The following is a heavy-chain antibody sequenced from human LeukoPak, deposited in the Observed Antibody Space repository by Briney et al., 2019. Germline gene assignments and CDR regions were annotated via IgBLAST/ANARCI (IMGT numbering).Heavy chain of an antibody. D-gene: IGHD3-10*01. J-gene: IGHJ4*02. CDR2: IYYSGST. CDR3: ARDLLGNEGVFDY. V-gene: IGHV4-59*01. CDR1: GGSISSYY. Sequence: SETLSLTCTVSGGSISSYYWSWIRQPPGKGLEWIGYIYYSGSTNYNPSLKSRVTISVDTSKNQFSLKLSSVTAADTAVYYCARDLLGNEGVFDYWGQGTLVTVSS.